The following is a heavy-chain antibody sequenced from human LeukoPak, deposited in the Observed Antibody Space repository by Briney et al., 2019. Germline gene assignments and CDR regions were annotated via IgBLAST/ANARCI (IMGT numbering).Heavy chain of an antibody. CDR3: ARGGTMVSTIGY. J-gene: IGHJ4*02. CDR1: GGSITSNGYY. D-gene: IGHD4/OR15-4a*01. CDR2: IYQSGTT. Sequence: SETLSLTCIVSGGSITSNGYYWAWIRQPPGMGLEWMGSIYQSGTTYYNSSLKGRVSKLIATSKNQFSLTLRPVTGADAAVYFCARGGTMVSTIGYWGQGTLVTVSS. V-gene: IGHV4-39*07.